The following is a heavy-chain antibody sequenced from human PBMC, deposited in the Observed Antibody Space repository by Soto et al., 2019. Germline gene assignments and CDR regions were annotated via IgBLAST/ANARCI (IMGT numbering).Heavy chain of an antibody. V-gene: IGHV3-15*07. CDR2: IKSKTDGGTT. D-gene: IGHD3-22*01. CDR3: TTDYYDSSGYYPFDY. CDR1: GFTFSNAW. Sequence: GGSLRLSCAASGFTFSNAWMNWVRQAPGKGLEWVGRIKSKTDGGTTDYAAPVKGRFTISRDDSKNTLYLQMNSLKTEDTAVYYCTTDYYDSSGYYPFDYWGQGTLVTVSS. J-gene: IGHJ4*02.